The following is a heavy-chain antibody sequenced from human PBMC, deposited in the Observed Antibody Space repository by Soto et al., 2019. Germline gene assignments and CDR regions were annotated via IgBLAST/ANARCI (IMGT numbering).Heavy chain of an antibody. CDR1: SYIFVNCG. CDR3: VMVDNYVTPTPQDV. D-gene: IGHD3-16*01. J-gene: IGHJ6*02. Sequence: QVQLVQYGDEVKKPGASVKVSCMASSYIFVNCGIAWVRQAPGQGIEWMGWISPYTGNTHSATKVQGRLTMTTDTSTSTAYMDLGSLTSDDTAVYYCVMVDNYVTPTPQDVWGQGTTVTVSS. CDR2: ISPYTGNT. V-gene: IGHV1-18*01.